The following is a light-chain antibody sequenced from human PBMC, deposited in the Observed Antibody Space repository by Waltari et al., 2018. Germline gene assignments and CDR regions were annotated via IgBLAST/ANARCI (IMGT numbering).Light chain of an antibody. V-gene: IGLV3-25*03. CDR1: ALPQEY. J-gene: IGLJ3*02. CDR2: KVR. Sequence: SYELTQPPSVSVSPGQTARITCSADALPQEYGSWYQQKPGQAPGFEIYKVRERPAGIPERFSCSSSGTAVTLTISGGQAEDEADFYCQSADNSGAFVVFGGGTKLTVL. CDR3: QSADNSGAFVV.